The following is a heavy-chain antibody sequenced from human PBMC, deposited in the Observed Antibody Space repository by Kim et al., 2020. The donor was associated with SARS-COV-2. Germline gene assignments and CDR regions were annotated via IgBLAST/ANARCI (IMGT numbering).Heavy chain of an antibody. CDR3: ASHPEYSGYEPYYFDY. V-gene: IGHV4-39*01. CDR2: IYYSGST. Sequence: SETLSLTCTVSGGSISSSSYYWGWIRQPPGKGLEWIGSIYYSGSTYYNPSLKSRVTISVDTSKNQFSLKLSSVTAADTAVYYCASHPEYSGYEPYYFDYWGQGTLVTVSS. J-gene: IGHJ4*02. D-gene: IGHD5-12*01. CDR1: GGSISSSSYY.